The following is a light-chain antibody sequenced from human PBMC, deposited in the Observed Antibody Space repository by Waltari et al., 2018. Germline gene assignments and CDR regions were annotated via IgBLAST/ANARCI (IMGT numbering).Light chain of an antibody. J-gene: IGLJ2*01. V-gene: IGLV2-23*01. CDR1: RSEIGTYNR. CDR3: CSYANTNTFVL. Sequence: QSALTQPASVSGSPGTSIPSSCTGTRSEIGTYNRDSWYQLPPGQAPKLIIFDGSKRPSGVSNRFSASKSDNTAALTIFGLQADDEADYFCCSYANTNTFVLFAGGTKVTVL. CDR2: DGS.